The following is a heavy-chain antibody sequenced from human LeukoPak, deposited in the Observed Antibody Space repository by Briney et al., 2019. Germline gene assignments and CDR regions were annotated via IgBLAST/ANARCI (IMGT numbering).Heavy chain of an antibody. Sequence: GGSLRLSCAASGFAFSSYGMHWVRQAPGKGLEWVALILYDGSNKYYADSVKGRFTISRDNSKNTLYLQTNSLRAEDTAVYYCATGAPGGDYFDYWGQGTLVTVSS. J-gene: IGHJ4*02. CDR3: ATGAPGGDYFDY. CDR1: GFAFSSYG. V-gene: IGHV3-30*03. D-gene: IGHD2-8*02. CDR2: ILYDGSNK.